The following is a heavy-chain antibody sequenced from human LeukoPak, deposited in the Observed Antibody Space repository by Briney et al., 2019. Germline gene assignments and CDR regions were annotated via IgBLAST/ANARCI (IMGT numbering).Heavy chain of an antibody. CDR1: GGSFGNYY. CDR2: IYDSGTT. D-gene: IGHD2/OR15-2a*01. Sequence: KTSETLSLTCTVSGGSFGNYYWSWLRQPPGKGLEWIGYIYDSGTTNYNPSLKSRVTISVDTSKNLFSLKLSSVTAADTAVYYCARDFSAAFDIWGQGTMVTVS. V-gene: IGHV4-59*01. J-gene: IGHJ3*02. CDR3: ARDFSAAFDI.